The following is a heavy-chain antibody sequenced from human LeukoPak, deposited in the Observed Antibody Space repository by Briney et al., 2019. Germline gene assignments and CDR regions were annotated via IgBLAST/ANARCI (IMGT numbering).Heavy chain of an antibody. CDR1: GFTFSTYG. J-gene: IGHJ4*02. CDR3: VRDRGISFYFDY. D-gene: IGHD3-16*02. V-gene: IGHV3-23*01. Sequence: GGSLRLSCAASGFTFSTYGMTWVRQAPGKGLEWVSAISGSGGSTYYADSVKGRFTVSRDNAKNSLDLQMNSLRSEDTAVYYCVRDRGISFYFDYWGQGTLVTVSS. CDR2: ISGSGGST.